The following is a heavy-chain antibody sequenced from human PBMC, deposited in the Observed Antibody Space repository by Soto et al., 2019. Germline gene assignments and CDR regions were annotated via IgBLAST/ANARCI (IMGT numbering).Heavy chain of an antibody. CDR1: GFTFSTYW. CDR3: VCGGNFFVY. J-gene: IGHJ4*02. CDR2: INQDGSER. Sequence: GGSLRLSCAASGFTFSTYWMTWVRQPPGKGLEWVASINQDGSERYYVDSVRGRFTISRDNAKNSLYLQMNSLRAEDTAVYYCVCGGNFFVYWGQGTLVTAPQ. V-gene: IGHV3-7*01. D-gene: IGHD3-16*01.